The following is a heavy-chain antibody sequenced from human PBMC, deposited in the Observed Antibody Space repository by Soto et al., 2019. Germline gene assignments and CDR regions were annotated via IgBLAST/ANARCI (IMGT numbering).Heavy chain of an antibody. CDR3: ARDVGGGWGLGH. CDR2: ISHSGTI. Sequence: QVQLQESGPGLVKPSETLSLTCAVSGGSVSRSNWWNLVRQPPGKGLEWIGEISHSGTINYNPSLKNRVSISLDSFKNRFSLRMTSVTAAHTAAYYCARDVGGGWGLGHWGQGILVAVSS. CDR1: GGSVSRSNW. V-gene: IGHV4-4*02. J-gene: IGHJ4*02. D-gene: IGHD6-19*01.